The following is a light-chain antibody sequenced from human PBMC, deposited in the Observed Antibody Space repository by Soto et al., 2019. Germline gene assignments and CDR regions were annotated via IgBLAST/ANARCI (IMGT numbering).Light chain of an antibody. V-gene: IGLV3-21*04. CDR3: QVWDSSSDHPV. CDR2: YDS. CDR1: NIGSKS. Sequence: SYELTQPPSVSVAPGKTARITCGGNNIGSKSVHWYQQKPGQAPVLVIYYDSDRPSGIPERFSGSSSGNTATLTISRVEAGDEADYYCQVWDSSSDHPVFGGGTKLTVL. J-gene: IGLJ2*01.